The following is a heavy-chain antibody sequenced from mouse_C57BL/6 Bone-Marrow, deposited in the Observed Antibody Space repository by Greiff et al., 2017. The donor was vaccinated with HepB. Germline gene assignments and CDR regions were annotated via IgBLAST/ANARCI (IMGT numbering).Heavy chain of an antibody. J-gene: IGHJ4*01. CDR2: TFYSGIT. D-gene: IGHD1-1*01. Sequence: EVQLKESGPSLVRPSQTLSLTCTVTGFSINSDCYWIWIRQFPGNKLDYIGYTFYSGITYYNPSLESRTYITRDTSKNQFSLKLSSVTTEDTATYYCASGSSYAMDYWGQGTSVTVSS. CDR1: GFSINSDCY. V-gene: IGHV3-3*01. CDR3: ASGSSYAMDY.